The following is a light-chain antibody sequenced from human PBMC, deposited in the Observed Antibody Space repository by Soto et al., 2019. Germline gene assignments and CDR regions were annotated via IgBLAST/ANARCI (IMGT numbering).Light chain of an antibody. CDR1: QRVSSN. Sequence: EIVLTQSPGTLSLSPGERATLSCGASQRVSSNVAWYQQTPGQAPRLLIYGASSRATGIPDRFSGSGSGTDFTLTISRLEPEDFAVYYCQQRSNWPKTFGQGTKVDIK. V-gene: IGKV3D-20*02. CDR3: QQRSNWPKT. J-gene: IGKJ1*01. CDR2: GAS.